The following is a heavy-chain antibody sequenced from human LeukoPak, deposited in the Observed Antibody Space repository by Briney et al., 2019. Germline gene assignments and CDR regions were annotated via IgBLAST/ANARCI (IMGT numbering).Heavy chain of an antibody. J-gene: IGHJ4*02. D-gene: IGHD1-26*01. V-gene: IGHV4-39*07. CDR2: IYYSGST. CDR1: GGSISSSSYY. CDR3: ARDRRGIVGAIDY. Sequence: SETLSLTCTVSGGSISSSSYYWGWIRQPPGKGLEWIGSIYYSGSTYYNPSLKSRVTISVDTSKNQFSLKLSSVTAADTAVYYCARDRRGIVGAIDYWGQGTLVTVSS.